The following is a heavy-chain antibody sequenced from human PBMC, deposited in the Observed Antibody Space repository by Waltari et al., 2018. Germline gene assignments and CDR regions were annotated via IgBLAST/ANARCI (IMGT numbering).Heavy chain of an antibody. CDR3: ARLGIVVVPAAPRAYYYYGMDV. J-gene: IGHJ6*02. CDR2: IIPIFGTA. CDR1: GGTFSSYA. Sequence: GAEVKKPGSSVKVSCKASGGTFSSYAISWVRQAPGQGLEWMGGIIPIFGTANYAQKFQGRVTITADESTSTAYMELSSLRSEDTAVYYCARLGIVVVPAAPRAYYYYGMDVWGQGTTVTVSS. D-gene: IGHD2-2*01. V-gene: IGHV1-69*01.